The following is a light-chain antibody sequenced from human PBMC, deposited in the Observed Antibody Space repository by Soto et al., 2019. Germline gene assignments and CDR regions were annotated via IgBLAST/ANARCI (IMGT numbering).Light chain of an antibody. CDR1: SSDVGGYNY. Sequence: QSALTQPASVSGSPGQSITISCTGTSSDVGGYNYVSWYQQHPGKAPKLMIYEVSNRPSGVSNRLSGSKSGNTASLTISGLKAEDEADYYCSSYTSSSIDYVFGTGTKLTVL. V-gene: IGLV2-14*01. J-gene: IGLJ1*01. CDR2: EVS. CDR3: SSYTSSSIDYV.